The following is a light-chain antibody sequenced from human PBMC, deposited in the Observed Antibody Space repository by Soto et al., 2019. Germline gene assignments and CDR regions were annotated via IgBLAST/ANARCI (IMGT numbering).Light chain of an antibody. J-gene: IGKJ2*01. V-gene: IGKV3-11*01. Sequence: EIVLTQSPATLSLSPGERATLSCRASQSVSSYLVWYQQKPGQAPRVLIYDSSNRAAGIPARFSGSGSGTDFTLTITSLEPEDFAVYYCQQRSSWPPFTFGQGTKVDIK. CDR2: DSS. CDR3: QQRSSWPPFT. CDR1: QSVSSY.